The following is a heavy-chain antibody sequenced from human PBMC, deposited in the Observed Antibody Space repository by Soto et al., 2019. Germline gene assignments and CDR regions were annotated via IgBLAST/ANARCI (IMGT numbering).Heavy chain of an antibody. CDR3: AYGSSSAWIGY. CDR2: AYFSGGNT. D-gene: IGHD6-25*01. V-gene: IGHV4-39*01. J-gene: IGHJ4*02. Sequence: LSLTCSVSGDSMRGYHFYWGWIRQAPGKGLEWIGSAYFSGGNTYYSPSLKSRVSISVDTSKNEFSLRLTSLTAADTAVYFCAYGSSSAWIGYWGQGTLVTVSS. CDR1: GDSMRGYHFY.